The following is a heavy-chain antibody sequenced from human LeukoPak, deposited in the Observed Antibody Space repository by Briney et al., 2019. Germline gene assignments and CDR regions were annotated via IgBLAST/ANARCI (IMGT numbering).Heavy chain of an antibody. CDR3: ARAWFAAFDI. CDR2: INSDGRST. Sequence: PGGSLRLSCAAWGFTFRSYWMQWVRQAPGKGLVWVSRINSDGRSTIYADSVKGRFTISRDNAKNTLYLQMNSLRAEDTAVYYCARAWFAAFDIWGQGTMVTVSS. J-gene: IGHJ3*02. V-gene: IGHV3-74*01. CDR1: GFTFRSYW. D-gene: IGHD3-10*01.